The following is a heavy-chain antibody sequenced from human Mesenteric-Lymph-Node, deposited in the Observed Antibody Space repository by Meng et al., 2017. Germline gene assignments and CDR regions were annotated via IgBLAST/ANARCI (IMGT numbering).Heavy chain of an antibody. CDR1: GFTFSSYA. CDR2: ISYDGSNK. V-gene: IGHV3-30*18. CDR3: AKCDQLLWFGELFYY. D-gene: IGHD3-10*01. J-gene: IGHJ4*02. Sequence: GESLKISCAASGFTFSSYAMSWVRQAPGKGLGWVAVISYDGSNKYYADSVKGRFTISRDNSKNTLYLQMNSLRAEDTAVYYCAKCDQLLWFGELFYYWGQGTLVTVSS.